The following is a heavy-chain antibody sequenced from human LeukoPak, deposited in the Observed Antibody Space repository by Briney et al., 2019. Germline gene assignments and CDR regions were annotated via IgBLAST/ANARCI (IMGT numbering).Heavy chain of an antibody. CDR3: ARSLGYSSGWYWFDP. Sequence: SETLSLTCTVSGGSISSYYWSWIRQPPGKGLEWIGYIYYSGSTNYNPSLKSRVTISVDTSKNQFSLKLSSVTAADTAVYYCARSLGYSSGWYWFDPWGQGTLVTVSS. V-gene: IGHV4-59*01. CDR2: IYYSGST. CDR1: GGSISSYY. J-gene: IGHJ5*02. D-gene: IGHD6-19*01.